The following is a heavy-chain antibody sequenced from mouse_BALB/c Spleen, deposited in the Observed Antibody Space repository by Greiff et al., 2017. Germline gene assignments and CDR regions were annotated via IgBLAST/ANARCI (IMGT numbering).Heavy chain of an antibody. CDR2: INPYNDGT. J-gene: IGHJ2*01. V-gene: IGHV1-14*01. CDR1: GYTFTSYV. CDR3: ARGAARAAFDY. Sequence: VQLQQSGPELVKPGASVKMSCKASGYTFTSYVMHWVKQKPGQGLEWIGYINPYNDGTKYNEKFKGKATLTSDKSSITAYMELSSLTSEDSAVYYCARGAARAAFDYWGQGTTLTVSS. D-gene: IGHD3-1*01.